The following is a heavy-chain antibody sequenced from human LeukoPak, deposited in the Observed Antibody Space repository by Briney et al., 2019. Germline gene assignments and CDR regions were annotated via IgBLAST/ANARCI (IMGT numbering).Heavy chain of an antibody. CDR2: ISPSGDRT. CDR3: AIMHGYYDGSGYWVQ. J-gene: IGHJ4*02. D-gene: IGHD3-22*01. CDR1: GFTFSSYA. Sequence: GGSLRLSCAASGFTFSSYAMSWVRQAPGKGLEWVSFISPSGDRTSNADSVEGCFTISRDNPRDTLYLQMNSLRDEDTAGYYCAIMHGYYDGSGYWVQWGQGTLVTVSS. V-gene: IGHV3-23*01.